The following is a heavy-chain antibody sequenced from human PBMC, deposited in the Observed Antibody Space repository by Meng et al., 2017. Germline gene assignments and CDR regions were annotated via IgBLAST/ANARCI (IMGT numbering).Heavy chain of an antibody. CDR1: GLSLSTRGVG. D-gene: IGHD6-6*01. J-gene: IGHJ4*02. Sequence: ITLKWSGPTLVKPTKTLTLTCSLPGLSLSTRGVGVAWIRQPPGKALEWLALIYWDDDKRYSPSLKSRLTITKDTSKNQVVLTMTNMDPVDTATYYCARMTYSSSFKWGQGTLVTVSS. V-gene: IGHV2-5*02. CDR2: IYWDDDK. CDR3: ARMTYSSSFK.